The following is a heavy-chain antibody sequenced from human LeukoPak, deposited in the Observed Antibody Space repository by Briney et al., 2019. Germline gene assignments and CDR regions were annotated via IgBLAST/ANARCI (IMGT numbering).Heavy chain of an antibody. D-gene: IGHD4-17*01. V-gene: IGHV1-2*02. J-gene: IGHJ4*02. CDR2: INPNSGGT. Sequence: GASVRVSCKASGYTFADYYVQWVRQAPGQGLEWMGWINPNSGGTNYAQGFQGRVTMTRDTSISTAYMELSRLKSDDTAVYYCARGPTVTTDYWGQGTLVTVSS. CDR1: GYTFADYY. CDR3: ARGPTVTTDY.